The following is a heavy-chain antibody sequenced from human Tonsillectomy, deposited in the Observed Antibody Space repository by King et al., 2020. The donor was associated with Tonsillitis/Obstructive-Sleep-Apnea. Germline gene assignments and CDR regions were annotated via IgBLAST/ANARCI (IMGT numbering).Heavy chain of an antibody. J-gene: IGHJ6*03. D-gene: IGHD3-3*01. CDR2: INHSGST. V-gene: IGHV4-34*01. Sequence: VQLQQWGAGLLKPSETLSLTCAVYGGSFSGYYWSWIRQPPGKGLEWIGEINHSGSTNYNPSLKSRVTISVDTSKNQFSLKLSSVTAADTAVYYCARGWRGLGGYYYYYMDVWGKGTTVTVSS. CDR3: ARGWRGLGGYYYYYMDV. CDR1: GGSFSGYY.